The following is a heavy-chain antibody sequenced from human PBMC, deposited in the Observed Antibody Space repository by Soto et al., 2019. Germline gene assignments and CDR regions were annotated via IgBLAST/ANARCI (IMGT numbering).Heavy chain of an antibody. CDR3: AILYVFWSGPLTSYYYYMDV. Sequence: PSETLSLTCAVSSGSISSSNWWSWVRQPPGKGLEWIGEIYHSGSTNYNPSLKSRVTISVDKSKNQFSLKLSSVTAADTVVYYCAILYVFWSGPLTSYYYYMDVWGKGTTVTVSS. D-gene: IGHD3-3*01. CDR1: SGSISSSNW. CDR2: IYHSGST. J-gene: IGHJ6*03. V-gene: IGHV4-4*02.